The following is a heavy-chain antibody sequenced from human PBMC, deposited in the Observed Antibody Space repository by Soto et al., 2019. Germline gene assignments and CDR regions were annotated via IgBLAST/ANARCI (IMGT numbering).Heavy chain of an antibody. J-gene: IGHJ6*03. CDR1: GGSISSYY. CDR3: AKVGGYSANPSPHYYYYYMDV. CDR2: IYYSGST. Sequence: SETLSLTCTVSGGSISSYYWSWIRQPPGKGLEWIGYIYYSGSTNYNPSLKSRVTISVDTSKNQFSLKLSSVTAADTAVYYCAKVGGYSANPSPHYYYYYMDVWGKGTTVTVSS. D-gene: IGHD2-15*01. V-gene: IGHV4-59*01.